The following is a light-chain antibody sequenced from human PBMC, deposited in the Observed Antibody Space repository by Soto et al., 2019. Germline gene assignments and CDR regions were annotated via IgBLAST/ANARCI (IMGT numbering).Light chain of an antibody. Sequence: QSVLTQPPSASGTPGQRVTISCSGSSSNIGSNIVTWYQQFPGTAPQLVIYDNDQRPSGVPDRFSGSKSGTSASLAISGLQSEDEAHYYCAAWDDSLNGWVFGGGTKLNVL. CDR1: SSNIGSNI. CDR3: AAWDDSLNGWV. CDR2: DND. V-gene: IGLV1-44*01. J-gene: IGLJ3*02.